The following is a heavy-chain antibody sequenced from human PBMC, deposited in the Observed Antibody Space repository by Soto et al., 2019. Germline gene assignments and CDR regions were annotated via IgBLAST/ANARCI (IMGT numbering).Heavy chain of an antibody. CDR3: ARHMEGFTIFGVDLGYGMDV. D-gene: IGHD3-3*01. CDR2: IYYSGST. V-gene: IGHV4-39*01. Sequence: SETLSLTCTVSGGSISSSSYYWGWIRQPPGKGLEWIGSIYYSGSTYYNPSLKSRVTISVDTSKNQFSLKLSSVTAADTAVYYCARHMEGFTIFGVDLGYGMDVWGQGTTVTVSS. CDR1: GGSISSSSYY. J-gene: IGHJ6*02.